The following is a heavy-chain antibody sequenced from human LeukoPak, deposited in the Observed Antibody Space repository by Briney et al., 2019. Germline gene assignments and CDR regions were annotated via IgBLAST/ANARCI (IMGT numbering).Heavy chain of an antibody. CDR2: ISTYNGNT. CDR1: GYSFTTYG. D-gene: IGHD6-19*01. V-gene: IGHV1-18*01. CDR3: ARDPNQYEAVHPFDY. Sequence: GASVKVSCKASGYSFTTYGITWLRQAPGQGLEWMGWISTYNGNTEYSQKLQGRVTMTTDTSTTTVYMELRSLRSDDTAVYYCARDPNQYEAVHPFDYWGQGTLVTVSS. J-gene: IGHJ4*02.